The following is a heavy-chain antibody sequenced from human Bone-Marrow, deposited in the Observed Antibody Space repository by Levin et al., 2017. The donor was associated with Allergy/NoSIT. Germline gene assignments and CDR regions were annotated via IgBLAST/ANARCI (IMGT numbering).Heavy chain of an antibody. Sequence: GESLKISCKASGYTFTSYGISWVRQAPGQGLEWMGWISAYNGNTNYAQKLQGRVTMTTDTSTSTAYMELRSLRSDDTAVYYCARVRAPSTIFGVVIWGDWFDPWGQGTLVTVSS. D-gene: IGHD3-3*01. CDR2: ISAYNGNT. CDR1: GYTFTSYG. CDR3: ARVRAPSTIFGVVIWGDWFDP. J-gene: IGHJ5*02. V-gene: IGHV1-18*01.